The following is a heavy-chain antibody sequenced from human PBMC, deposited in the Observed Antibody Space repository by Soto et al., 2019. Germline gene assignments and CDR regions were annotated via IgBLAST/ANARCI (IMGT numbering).Heavy chain of an antibody. J-gene: IGHJ4*02. CDR2: ISGNSGFT. CDR1: GYSFSNYW. D-gene: IGHD1-26*01. V-gene: IGHV3-23*01. CDR3: AKVGSFYVPRSPFDS. Sequence: PGESLKISCRTSGYSFSNYWIGWVRQAPGKGLEWVSGISGNSGFTYYTDSVKGRFTISRDNSKNTLFLQMNALRDEDTAIYYCAKVGSFYVPRSPFDSWGRGIVVTVSS.